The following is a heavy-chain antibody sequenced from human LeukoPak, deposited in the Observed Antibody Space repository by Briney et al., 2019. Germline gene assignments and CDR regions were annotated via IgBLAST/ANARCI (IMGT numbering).Heavy chain of an antibody. Sequence: PGGSLRLSCAASGFTFSSYAMHWVRQAPGKGLEWVAVISYDGSNKYYADSVKGRFTISRDNSKNTLYLQMNSLRAEDTAVYYCAKGDGYDSSGYFIDYWGQGTLVTVSS. CDR1: GFTFSSYA. V-gene: IGHV3-30*04. D-gene: IGHD3-22*01. CDR2: ISYDGSNK. J-gene: IGHJ4*02. CDR3: AKGDGYDSSGYFIDY.